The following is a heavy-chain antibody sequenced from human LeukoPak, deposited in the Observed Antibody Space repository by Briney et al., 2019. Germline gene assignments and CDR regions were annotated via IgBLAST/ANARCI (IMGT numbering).Heavy chain of an antibody. CDR3: ARVVGSNFRRVYYYYMDV. CDR2: IEQDGSEK. V-gene: IGHV3-7*01. D-gene: IGHD4-23*01. J-gene: IGHJ6*03. CDR1: GFTFSSYW. Sequence: GGSLRLSCAASGFTFSSYWMSWVRQAPGKGLEWVANIEQDGSEKYYVDSVKGRFTISRDNAKNSLYLQMNSLRAEDTAVYYCARVVGSNFRRVYYYYMDVWGKGTTVTVSS.